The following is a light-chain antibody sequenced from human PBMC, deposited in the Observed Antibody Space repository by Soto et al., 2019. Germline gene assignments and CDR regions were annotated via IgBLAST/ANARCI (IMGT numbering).Light chain of an antibody. CDR2: RNN. Sequence: QSVLTQPPSASGTPGQRVTISCSRSSSNIGSNYVYWYQQFPGTAPKLLIYRNNQRPSGVPDRFSGSKSGTSASLAISGLRSEDEAAYYCAVWDDSLSGHWVFGGGTKLTVL. J-gene: IGLJ3*02. CDR1: SSNIGSNY. CDR3: AVWDDSLSGHWV. V-gene: IGLV1-47*01.